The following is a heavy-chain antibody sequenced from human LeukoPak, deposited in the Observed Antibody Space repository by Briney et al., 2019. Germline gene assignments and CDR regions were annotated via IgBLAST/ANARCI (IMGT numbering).Heavy chain of an antibody. V-gene: IGHV4-59*08. CDR1: GDSINSYY. Sequence: SETLSLTCTVSGDSINSYYWSWIRQPPGMGLEWIGYIHYSGSTNYNPSLKSRVTISVDTSRNQLSLKVSSVTAADTAVYYCARQATAAALSYFDFWGPGALVTVSS. J-gene: IGHJ4*02. D-gene: IGHD6-13*01. CDR2: IHYSGST. CDR3: ARQATAAALSYFDF.